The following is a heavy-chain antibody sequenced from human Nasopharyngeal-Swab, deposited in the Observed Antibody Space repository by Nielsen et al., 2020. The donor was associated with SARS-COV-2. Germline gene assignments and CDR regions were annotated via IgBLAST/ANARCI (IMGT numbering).Heavy chain of an antibody. CDR1: GYTFTSYD. CDR3: ARGRYCSSTSCSTDRGGRYDP. V-gene: IGHV1-8*01. CDR2: MNPNSGNT. Sequence: ASVKVSCKASGYTFTSYDINWVRQATGQGLEWMGWMNPNSGNTGYAQKFQGRVTMTRNTSISTAYMELSSLRSEDTAVYYCARGRYCSSTSCSTDRGGRYDPWGQGTLVTVSS. D-gene: IGHD2-2*02. J-gene: IGHJ5*02.